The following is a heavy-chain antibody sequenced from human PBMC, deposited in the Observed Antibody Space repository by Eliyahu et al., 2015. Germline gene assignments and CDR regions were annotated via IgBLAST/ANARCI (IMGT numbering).Heavy chain of an antibody. CDR1: GFTFGXYP. CDR3: ARDSECTNTACYAMGDY. J-gene: IGHJ4*02. D-gene: IGHD2-8*01. V-gene: IGHV3-21*06. Sequence: QLVESGGGLVKPGGSLRLSCAASGFTFGXYPMNWVRQAPGKGLEWIASISGSGNTIHYLDSVKGRFTISRDNAKSSLFLHINNLRAEDTAVYYCARDSECTNTACYAMGDYWGQGTLITVSS. CDR2: ISGSGNTI.